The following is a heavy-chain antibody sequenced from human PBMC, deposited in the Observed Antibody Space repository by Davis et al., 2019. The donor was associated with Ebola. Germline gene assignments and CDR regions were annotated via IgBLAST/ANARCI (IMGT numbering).Heavy chain of an antibody. D-gene: IGHD6-13*01. CDR3: AREPSWYSSSWSDYYYYYGMDV. CDR2: IIPIFGTA. CDR1: GGTFSSYA. V-gene: IGHV1-69*05. Sequence: AASVKVSCKASGGTFSSYAISWVRQAPGQGLEWMGGIIPIFGTANYAQKFQGRVTMTRDTSTSTVYMELSSLRSEDTAVYYCAREPSWYSSSWSDYYYYYGMDVWGQGTTVTVSS. J-gene: IGHJ6*02.